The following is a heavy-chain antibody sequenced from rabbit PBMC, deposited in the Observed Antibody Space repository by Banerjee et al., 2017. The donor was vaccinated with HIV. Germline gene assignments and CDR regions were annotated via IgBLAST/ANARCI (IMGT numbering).Heavy chain of an antibody. J-gene: IGHJ4*01. CDR1: GFSFSSGQD. CDR3: AGGSDFALGMNL. Sequence: QEQLVESGGGLVQPEGSLTLTCTVSGFSFSSGQDMCWVRQAPGKGLEWIACINAVTGKAVYASWAKGRFTISKTSSTTVTLQMTSLTAADTATYFCAGGSDFALGMNLWGPGTLVTVS. V-gene: IGHV1S45*01. CDR2: INAVTGKA. D-gene: IGHD4-2*01.